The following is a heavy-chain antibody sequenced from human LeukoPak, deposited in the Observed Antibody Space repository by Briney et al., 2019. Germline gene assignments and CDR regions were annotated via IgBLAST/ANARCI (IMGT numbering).Heavy chain of an antibody. Sequence: GASVKVSCKASGYTFTSYGISWVRQAPGQGLEWMGWISAYNGNTNYAQKLQGRVTMTTDTSTSTAYMELRSLRSDDTAVYYCARDRYWIQLWMTDAFDIWGQGTMVTVSS. V-gene: IGHV1-18*01. D-gene: IGHD5-18*01. J-gene: IGHJ3*02. CDR2: ISAYNGNT. CDR3: ARDRYWIQLWMTDAFDI. CDR1: GYTFTSYG.